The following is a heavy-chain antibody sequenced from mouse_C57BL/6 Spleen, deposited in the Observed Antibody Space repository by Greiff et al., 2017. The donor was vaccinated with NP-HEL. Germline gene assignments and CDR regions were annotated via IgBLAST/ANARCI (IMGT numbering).Heavy chain of an antibody. J-gene: IGHJ4*01. CDR2: IYPGSGST. Sequence: QVQLQQPGAELVKPGASVKMSCKASGYTFTSYWITWVKQRPGQGLEWIGDIYPGSGSTNYNEKFKSKATLTVDTSSSTAYMQLSSLTSEDSAVYYCAREGYDDYDGGGDYYAMDYWGQGTSVTVSS. CDR1: GYTFTSYW. D-gene: IGHD2-4*01. V-gene: IGHV1-55*01. CDR3: AREGYDDYDGGGDYYAMDY.